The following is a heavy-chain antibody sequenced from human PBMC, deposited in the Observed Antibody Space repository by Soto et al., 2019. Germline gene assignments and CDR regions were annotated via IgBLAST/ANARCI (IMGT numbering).Heavy chain of an antibody. V-gene: IGHV3-74*03. J-gene: IGHJ4*02. D-gene: IGHD4-4*01. CDR2: INSDGSGT. CDR1: GFTFSSYW. CDR3: ARRDRPSYTSDY. Sequence: PGGSLRLSCAASGFTFSSYWMHWLRQAPGKGLVWVSRINSDGSGTTYADSVRGRFTISRDNAKNTLYLQMNSLRAEDTAVYYCARRDRPSYTSDYWGQGTLVTVSS.